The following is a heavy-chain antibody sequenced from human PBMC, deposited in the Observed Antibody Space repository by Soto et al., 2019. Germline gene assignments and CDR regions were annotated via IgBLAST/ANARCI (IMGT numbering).Heavy chain of an antibody. D-gene: IGHD4-17*01. CDR1: GGSISSGDYS. Sequence: SETRSLTCAVSGGSISSGDYSWSWIRQPPGKGLEWIGYIYHSGSTYYNPSLKSRVTISVDRSKNQFSLKLSSVTAADTAVYYCARAHYGDYGYGMDVWGQGTTVTVSS. J-gene: IGHJ6*02. CDR3: ARAHYGDYGYGMDV. V-gene: IGHV4-30-2*01. CDR2: IYHSGST.